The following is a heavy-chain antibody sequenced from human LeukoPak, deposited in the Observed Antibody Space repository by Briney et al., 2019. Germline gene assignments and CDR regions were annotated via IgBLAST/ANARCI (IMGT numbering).Heavy chain of an antibody. V-gene: IGHV1-2*02. CDR1: GYTFTGYY. J-gene: IGHJ5*02. CDR2: INPNSGGT. Sequence: GASVKVSCKASGYTFTGYYMHWVRQAPGQGLEWMGWINPNSGGTNYAQKFQGRVTMTRDTSISTAYMELSRLRSDDTAVYYCARGNYYGSASYEYNWFDPWGQGTLVTVSS. CDR3: ARGNYYGSASYEYNWFDP. D-gene: IGHD3-10*01.